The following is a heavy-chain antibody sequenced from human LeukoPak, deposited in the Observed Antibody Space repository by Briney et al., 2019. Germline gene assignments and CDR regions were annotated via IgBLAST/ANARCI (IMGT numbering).Heavy chain of an antibody. D-gene: IGHD6-13*01. J-gene: IGHJ6*04. V-gene: IGHV3-30*04. CDR1: GFTFSSYA. CDR2: ISYDGSNK. CDR3: ARPTTGSSWSNPYYYYGMDV. Sequence: GRSLRLSCAASGFTFSSYAMHWVRQAPGKGLEWVAVISYDGSNKYYADSVKGRFTISRDNSKNTLYLQMNSLRAEDTAVYYCARPTTGSSWSNPYYYYGMDVWGKGTKVTVSS.